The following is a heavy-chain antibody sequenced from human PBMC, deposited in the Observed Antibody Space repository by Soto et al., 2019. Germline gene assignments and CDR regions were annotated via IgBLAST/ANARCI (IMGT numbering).Heavy chain of an antibody. CDR2: IIPILGIA. CDR3: ARDRGYSYGYAEYYYYMDV. J-gene: IGHJ6*03. Sequence: SVKVSCKASGGTFSSYTISWVRQAPGQGLEWMGRIIPILGIANYAQKFQGRVTITADKPTSTAYMELSSLRSEDTAVYYCARDRGYSYGYAEYYYYMDVWGKGTTVTVSS. D-gene: IGHD5-18*01. V-gene: IGHV1-69*04. CDR1: GGTFSSYT.